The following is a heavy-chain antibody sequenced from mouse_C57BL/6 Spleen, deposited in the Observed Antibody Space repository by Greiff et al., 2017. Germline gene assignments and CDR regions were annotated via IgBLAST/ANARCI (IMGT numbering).Heavy chain of an antibody. Sequence: QVQLQQSGAELVMPGASVKLSCKASGYTFTSYWMHWVKQRPGQGLEWIGEIDPSDSYTNYNQKFKGKSTLTVDKSSSTAYMQISILTSEDSAVYYCARSAGMDYWGQGTSVTVSS. J-gene: IGHJ4*01. CDR1: GYTFTSYW. CDR3: ARSAGMDY. CDR2: IDPSDSYT. V-gene: IGHV1-69*01.